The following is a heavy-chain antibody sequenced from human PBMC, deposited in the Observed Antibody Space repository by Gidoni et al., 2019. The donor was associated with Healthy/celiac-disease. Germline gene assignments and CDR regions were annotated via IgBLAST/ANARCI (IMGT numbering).Heavy chain of an antibody. D-gene: IGHD2-2*02. CDR2: INHSGST. J-gene: IGHJ4*02. CDR3: ARGRSDSVVVPAAIPLIDY. Sequence: QVQLQQWGAGLLQPSETLSLTCAVYRGSFLGYYWSWIRQPPGKGLEWSGEINHSGSTNYNPSIKSRVTISVDTSKNQFSMKLSSVTAADTAVYYCARGRSDSVVVPAAIPLIDYWGQGTLVTVSS. CDR1: RGSFLGYY. V-gene: IGHV4-34*01.